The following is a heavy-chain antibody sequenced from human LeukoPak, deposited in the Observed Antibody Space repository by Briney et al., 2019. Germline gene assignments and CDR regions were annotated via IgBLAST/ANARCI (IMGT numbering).Heavy chain of an antibody. D-gene: IGHD1-1*01. CDR3: ARGRSMND. J-gene: IGHJ4*02. Sequence: SETVSLTCAVYGGSFSAYYWSWIRQPPGKGLEWIGEINHSGTTNYNPSLKSRVTISIDTSKNQFSLKLRSVTAADTAVYYCARGRSMNDWGQGTLVTVSS. CDR2: INHSGTT. V-gene: IGHV4-34*01. CDR1: GGSFSAYY.